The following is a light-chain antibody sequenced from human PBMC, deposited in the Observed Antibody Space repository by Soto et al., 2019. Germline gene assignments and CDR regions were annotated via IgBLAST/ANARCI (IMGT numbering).Light chain of an antibody. CDR1: QSISNY. CDR3: QQSFTPLWT. Sequence: DIQMTQSPSSLSASVGDRVTITCRASQSISNYLNWYQQKPGKAPKLLIYAASSMQSGVRSRFSGSGSETDFTLTISSLQPDDSATYYCQQSFTPLWTFGQWTKVEV. CDR2: AAS. V-gene: IGKV1-39*01. J-gene: IGKJ1*01.